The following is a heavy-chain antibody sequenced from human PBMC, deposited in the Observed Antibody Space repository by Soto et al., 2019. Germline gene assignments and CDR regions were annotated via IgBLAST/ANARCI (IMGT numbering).Heavy chain of an antibody. J-gene: IGHJ4*02. CDR2: ISGSGGST. V-gene: IGHV3-23*01. D-gene: IGHD3-22*01. Sequence: GGSLRLSCAASGFTFSSYAMSWVRQAPGKGLEWVSAISGSGGSTYYADSVKGRFTISRDNSKNTLYLQMNSLRAEDTAVYYCAKDLYYYDSSGYKSYFDYWGQGTLVTVSS. CDR1: GFTFSSYA. CDR3: AKDLYYYDSSGYKSYFDY.